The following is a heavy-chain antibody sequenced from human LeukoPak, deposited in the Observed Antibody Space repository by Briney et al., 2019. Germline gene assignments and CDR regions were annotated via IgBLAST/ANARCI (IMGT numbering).Heavy chain of an antibody. CDR2: IDSDGSGT. D-gene: IGHD6-13*01. V-gene: IGHV3-74*01. CDR3: ARVEAAGTHVDY. CDR1: GLTLSGYW. Sequence: GGSLRLSCSASGLTLSGYWMHWVRQIPGKGLVWVSRIDSDGSGTSYADSVKGRFTISRDDVKNMLYLQMNSLRVEDTAVYYCARVEAAGTHVDYWGQGTLVTVSS. J-gene: IGHJ4*02.